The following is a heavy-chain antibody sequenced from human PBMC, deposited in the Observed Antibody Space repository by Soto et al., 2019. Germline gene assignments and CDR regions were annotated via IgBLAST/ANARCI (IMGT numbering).Heavy chain of an antibody. CDR2: ISSASNHI. V-gene: IGHV3-21*01. D-gene: IGHD3-3*01. J-gene: IGHJ6*02. CDR3: AKDRGRGSPVSGGMDV. Sequence: GGSLRLSCAASGFNFSSYNINGVRQAPGKGLEWVSSISSASNHIFYADSVKGRFTISRDNAKSSLNLQMNSLRAEDTAVYYCAKDRGRGSPVSGGMDVWGQGTTVTVPS. CDR1: GFNFSSYN.